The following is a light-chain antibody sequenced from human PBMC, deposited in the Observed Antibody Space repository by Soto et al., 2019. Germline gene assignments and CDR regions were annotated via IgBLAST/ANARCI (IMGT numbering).Light chain of an antibody. CDR3: SAWDDSLSAYV. CDR2: HNY. CDR1: SSNIGSDF. V-gene: IGLV1-47*01. Sequence: QSVLTQPPSASGTPGQRVTISCSGSSSNIGSDFVYWYQQLPGTAPKLLIYHNYQRPSGVPDRFSGSKSGTSGSLAISDLRSEDEADYYCSAWDDSLSAYVFGAGTQLTV. J-gene: IGLJ1*01.